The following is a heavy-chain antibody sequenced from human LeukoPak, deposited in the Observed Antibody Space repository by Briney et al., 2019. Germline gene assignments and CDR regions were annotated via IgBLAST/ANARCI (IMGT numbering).Heavy chain of an antibody. V-gene: IGHV3-53*01. D-gene: IGHD2-15*01. Sequence: PGGSLRLSCAASGFTVSSNYMSWVRQAPGKGLEWVSVIYSGGSTYYADSVKGRFTISRDNSKNTLYPQMNSLRAEDTAVYYCARVDCSGGSCKGDYYYYGMDVWGQGTTVTVSS. CDR1: GFTVSSNY. J-gene: IGHJ6*02. CDR3: ARVDCSGGSCKGDYYYYGMDV. CDR2: IYSGGST.